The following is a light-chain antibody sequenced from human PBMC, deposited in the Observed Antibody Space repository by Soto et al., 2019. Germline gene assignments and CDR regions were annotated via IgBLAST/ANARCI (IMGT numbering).Light chain of an antibody. CDR2: GAS. CDR3: HHYGSSPLT. Sequence: EIVLTQSPASLSLSPVERATLSCMASQSVDSYLVWYQQKPGQAPRLLIFGASSRVLGIPDRFSGSGSGTDFTLTISRLEPEDFAVYYCHHYGSSPLTFGQGTRLEIK. J-gene: IGKJ5*01. V-gene: IGKV3-20*01. CDR1: QSVDSY.